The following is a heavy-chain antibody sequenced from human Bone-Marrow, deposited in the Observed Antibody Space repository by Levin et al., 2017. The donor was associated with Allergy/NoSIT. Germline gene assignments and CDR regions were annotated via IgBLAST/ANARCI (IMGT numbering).Heavy chain of an antibody. Sequence: SLKISCAASGFIFDDYAMHWVRQRPGKGLEWVSGITWNSGRIGYADSVKGRFTISRDNAKNSLFLQMYSLRPEDTALYYCAKGGTKTGRYYYYGMDVWGQGTTVTVSS. CDR2: ITWNSGRI. CDR1: GFIFDDYA. CDR3: AKGGTKTGRYYYYGMDV. D-gene: IGHD1-1*01. J-gene: IGHJ6*02. V-gene: IGHV3-9*01.